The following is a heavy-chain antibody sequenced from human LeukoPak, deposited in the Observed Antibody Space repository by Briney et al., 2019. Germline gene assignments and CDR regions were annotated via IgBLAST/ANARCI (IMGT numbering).Heavy chain of an antibody. Sequence: GGSLRLSCAASGFTFSGSAMHWVRQASGKGLEWVGRIRSKANSYATAYAASVKGRFTISRDDSKNTAYLQMNSLKTEDTAVYYCAKISVVVAAMPPGYWGQGTLVTVSS. CDR1: GFTFSGSA. D-gene: IGHD2-15*01. CDR2: IRSKANSYAT. CDR3: AKISVVVAAMPPGY. J-gene: IGHJ4*02. V-gene: IGHV3-73*01.